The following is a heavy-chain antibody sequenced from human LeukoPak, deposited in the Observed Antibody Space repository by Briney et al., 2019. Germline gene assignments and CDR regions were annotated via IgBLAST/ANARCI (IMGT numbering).Heavy chain of an antibody. CDR2: INPNSGGT. J-gene: IGHJ6*03. CDR1: GYTFTGYY. CDR3: ARDGSSWYTSDYYYYMDV. Sequence: EASVKVSCKASGYTFTGYYMYWVRQAPGQGLEWMGWINPNSGGTDYAQKFQGRVTMTRDTSISTAYMELSRLRSDDTAVYYCARDGSSWYTSDYYYYMDVWGKGTTVTVSS. D-gene: IGHD6-13*01. V-gene: IGHV1-2*02.